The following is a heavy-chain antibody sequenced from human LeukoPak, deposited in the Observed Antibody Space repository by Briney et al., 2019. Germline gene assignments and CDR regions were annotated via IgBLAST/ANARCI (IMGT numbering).Heavy chain of an antibody. Sequence: ASVKVSCKASGYTFTINGISWVRQAPGQGLEWMGWISANSGNTNYAQKLQDRVTMTTDTSTSTACMELRSLTSDDTAVYYCARDRFHAFDYWGQGTLVTVSS. CDR3: ARDRFHAFDY. CDR2: ISANSGNT. CDR1: GYTFTING. V-gene: IGHV1-18*01. J-gene: IGHJ4*02.